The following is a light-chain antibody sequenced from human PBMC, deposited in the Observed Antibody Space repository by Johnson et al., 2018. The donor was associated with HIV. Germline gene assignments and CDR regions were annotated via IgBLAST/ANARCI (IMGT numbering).Light chain of an antibody. V-gene: IGLV1-51*01. Sequence: QSVLTQPPSVSAAPGQKVTISCSGSSSNIGRNYVSWYQQLPGTAPKLLIFDNNKRPSGIPDRFSASKSGTSATLGITGLQTGAEADYYCGTWVRSRSAYVFGTVTKVTCL. CDR2: DNN. CDR1: SSNIGRNY. J-gene: IGLJ1*01. CDR3: GTWVRSRSAYV.